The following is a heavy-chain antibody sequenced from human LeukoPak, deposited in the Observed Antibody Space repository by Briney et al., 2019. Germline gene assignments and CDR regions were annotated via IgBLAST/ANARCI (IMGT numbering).Heavy chain of an antibody. CDR2: INPSGGST. Sequence: ASVRVSCKASGYTFIDYGVSWVRQAPGQGLEWMGIINPSGGSTSYAQKFQGRVTMTRDTSTSTVYMELSSLRSDDTAIYYCAGVGCGGDCYADAFDIWGQGTMVTVSS. CDR1: GYTFIDYG. V-gene: IGHV1-46*01. J-gene: IGHJ3*02. D-gene: IGHD2-21*02. CDR3: AGVGCGGDCYADAFDI.